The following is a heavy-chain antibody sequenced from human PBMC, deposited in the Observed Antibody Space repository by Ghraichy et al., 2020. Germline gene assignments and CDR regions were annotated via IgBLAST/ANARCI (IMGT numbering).Heavy chain of an antibody. D-gene: IGHD2-8*02. CDR3: AKDGGFSYWYYFDY. V-gene: IGHV3-23*01. J-gene: IGHJ4*02. CDR2: ISGSDDST. Sequence: ETLSLTCAASGFTFSSYAMSWVRQAPGKGLEWVSSISGSDDSTDYADSVKGRFTISRDNSKNTLFLQMNSLRAEDTAVYYCAKDGGFSYWYYFDYWGQGTLVTVSS. CDR1: GFTFSSYA.